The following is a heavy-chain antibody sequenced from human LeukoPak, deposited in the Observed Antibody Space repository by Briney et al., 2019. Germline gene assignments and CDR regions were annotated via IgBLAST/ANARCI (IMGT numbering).Heavy chain of an antibody. J-gene: IGHJ3*02. CDR3: ARAGHVITMIVVLDAFDI. CDR1: GFTFSSYE. Sequence: SGGSLRLSCGASGFTFSSYEMNGVRKAPGKGLEWLSYISSSGSTIYYADSVKGRSTISRDNANSSLYLQMNTLRAEERPVYYCARAGHVITMIVVLDAFDIWGQGTMVTVSS. D-gene: IGHD3-22*01. CDR2: ISSSGSTI. V-gene: IGHV3-48*03.